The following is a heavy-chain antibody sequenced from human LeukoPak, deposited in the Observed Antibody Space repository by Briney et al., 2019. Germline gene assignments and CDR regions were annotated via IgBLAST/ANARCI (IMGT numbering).Heavy chain of an antibody. CDR3: ARYGFWSGYYIDY. D-gene: IGHD3-3*01. J-gene: IGHJ4*02. CDR2: ISSSGSTI. Sequence: PGGSLTLSCAASGFTSSSYEMNWLRQAPGKGLEWVSYISSSGSTIYYADSVKGRFTISRDNAKNSLYLQINSLRAEDTAVYYCARYGFWSGYYIDYWGQGTLVTASS. V-gene: IGHV3-48*03. CDR1: GFTSSSYE.